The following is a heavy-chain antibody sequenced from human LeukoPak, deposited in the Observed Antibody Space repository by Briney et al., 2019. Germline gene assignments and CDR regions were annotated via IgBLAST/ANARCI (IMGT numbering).Heavy chain of an antibody. V-gene: IGHV3-7*03. CDR1: GFTFSSYW. Sequence: PGGSLRLSCAASGFTFSSYWMSWVRQAPGKGLEWVANIKQDGSVKYYVDSVKGRFTISRDNSKNTFHLQMNSLRAEDTAVYYCARRAGDYSHPYDYWGQGTLVTVSS. D-gene: IGHD3-22*01. CDR2: IKQDGSVK. J-gene: IGHJ4*02. CDR3: ARRAGDYSHPYDY.